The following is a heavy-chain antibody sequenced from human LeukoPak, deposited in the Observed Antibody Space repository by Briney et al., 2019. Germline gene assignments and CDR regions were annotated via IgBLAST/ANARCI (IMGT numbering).Heavy chain of an antibody. CDR1: RYTFTGYY. CDR2: INPNSGGT. J-gene: IGHJ4*02. Sequence: ASVKVSCKASRYTFTGYYMHWVRQAPGQGLEWMGWINPNSGGTNYAQKFQGRVTMTRDTSISTAYMELSRLRSDDTAVYYCARVWVGYCTNGVCYSLDYWGQGTLVTVSS. V-gene: IGHV1-2*02. CDR3: ARVWVGYCTNGVCYSLDY. D-gene: IGHD2-8*01.